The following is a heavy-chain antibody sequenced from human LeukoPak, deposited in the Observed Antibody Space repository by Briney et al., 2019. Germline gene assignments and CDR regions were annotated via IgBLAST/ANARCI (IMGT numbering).Heavy chain of an antibody. CDR1: GYTFTGYY. CDR2: INPNSGGT. CDR3: ARAQRESGYDVGNWFDP. D-gene: IGHD5-12*01. V-gene: IGHV1-2*02. Sequence: GASVKVSCKASGYTFTGYYMHWVRQAPGQGLEWMGWINPNSGGTNYAQKFQGRVTMTRGTSISTAYMELSRLRSDDTAVYYCARAQRESGYDVGNWFDPWGQGTLVTVSS. J-gene: IGHJ5*02.